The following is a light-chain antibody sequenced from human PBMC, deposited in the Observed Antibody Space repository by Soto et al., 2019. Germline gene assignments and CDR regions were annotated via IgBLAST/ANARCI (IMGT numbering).Light chain of an antibody. Sequence: DLQMTQSPSSLSASVGDRVTITCQASQDISNYLNWYQHKPGKAPKLLINDASNLETGVPSRFRGSGSGTHFTFTISSLQPEDIATYFCQQYDNLPFTFGPGTKVDIK. CDR3: QQYDNLPFT. CDR1: QDISNY. CDR2: DAS. V-gene: IGKV1-33*01. J-gene: IGKJ3*01.